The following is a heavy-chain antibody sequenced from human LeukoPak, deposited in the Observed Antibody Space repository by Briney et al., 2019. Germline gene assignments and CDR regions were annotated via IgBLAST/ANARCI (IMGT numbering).Heavy chain of an antibody. V-gene: IGHV3-66*01. CDR3: ARDDGTYYYGMDV. J-gene: IGHJ6*02. CDR2: IYSGGST. D-gene: IGHD1-26*01. CDR1: GFTVSSNY. Sequence: GGSQRLSCAASGFTVSSNYMSWVRQAPGKGREWVSVIYSGGSTYYADSVKGRFTISRDNSKNTLYLQMNSLRAEDTAVYYCARDDGTYYYGMDVWGQGTTVTVSS.